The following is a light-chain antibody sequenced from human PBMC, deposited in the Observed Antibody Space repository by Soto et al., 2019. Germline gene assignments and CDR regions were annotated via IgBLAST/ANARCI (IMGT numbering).Light chain of an antibody. J-gene: IGLJ1*01. CDR2: LNSDGSH. Sequence: QSVLTQSPSASASLGASVKLTCTLSSGHSSYAIAWHQQQPEKGPRYLTKLNSDGSHSKGDGIPDRFSGSSSGAERYLIISSLQSEDEADYYCQTWGTGIHVFGTGTKLTVL. CDR3: QTWGTGIHV. V-gene: IGLV4-69*01. CDR1: SGHSSYA.